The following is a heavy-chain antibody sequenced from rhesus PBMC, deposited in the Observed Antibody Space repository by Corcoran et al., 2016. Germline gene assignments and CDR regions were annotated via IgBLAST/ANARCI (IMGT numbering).Heavy chain of an antibody. CDR1: GYTFTDFY. V-gene: IGHV1-111*02. CDR2: FDPEEGEA. J-gene: IGHJ4*01. CDR3: ATGGG. Sequence: EVQLVQSGTEVKKPGASVKISCKASGYTFTDFYLHWVRQAPGKGLEGMGRFDPEEGEAKNAQKFQDRVTITADTSTDTAYMGRSSMRSEDTAVYYGATGGGWGQGVLVTVSS.